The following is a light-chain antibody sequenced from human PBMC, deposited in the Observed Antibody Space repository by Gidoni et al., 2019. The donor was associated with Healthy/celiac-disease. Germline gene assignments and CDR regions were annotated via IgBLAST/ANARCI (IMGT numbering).Light chain of an antibody. Sequence: DLHMTQSPSTLSASVGDRVTITCRASQSISSYLNWYQQKPGNAPKLLIYAASSLQSGVPSRFSGSGSGTEFTLTISSLQPEDFATYYCQQNYSTPRTFGQGTKVEIK. V-gene: IGKV1-39*01. J-gene: IGKJ1*01. CDR3: QQNYSTPRT. CDR2: AAS. CDR1: QSISSY.